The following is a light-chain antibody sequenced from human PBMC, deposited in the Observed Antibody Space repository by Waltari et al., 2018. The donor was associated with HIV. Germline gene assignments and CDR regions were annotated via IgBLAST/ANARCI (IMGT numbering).Light chain of an antibody. CDR2: NVS. V-gene: IGLV2-14*03. CDR3: CSYASTSTYV. J-gene: IGLJ1*01. Sequence: QSALTQPASVSGSPGQSITISFTGTSSNVGGYNSVSWYQQYPGKAPKLMIYNVSKRPSGVSNRFSGSKSGNTASLTISGLQAEDEADYYCCSYASTSTYVFGTGTKVTVL. CDR1: SSNVGGYNS.